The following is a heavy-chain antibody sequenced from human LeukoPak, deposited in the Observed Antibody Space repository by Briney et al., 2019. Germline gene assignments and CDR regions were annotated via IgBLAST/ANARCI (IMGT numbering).Heavy chain of an antibody. V-gene: IGHV1-2*02. CDR1: GYTFTGYY. J-gene: IGHJ4*02. D-gene: IGHD3-10*01. CDR3: ARESAFDYYGSGSYDY. CDR2: INPNSGGT. Sequence: ASVKVSCKASGYTFTGYYMHWVRQAPGQGLEWMGWINPNSGGTNDAQKFQGRVTMTRDTSISTAYMELSRLSSDDTAVYYGARESAFDYYGSGSYDYWGQGTLVTVSS.